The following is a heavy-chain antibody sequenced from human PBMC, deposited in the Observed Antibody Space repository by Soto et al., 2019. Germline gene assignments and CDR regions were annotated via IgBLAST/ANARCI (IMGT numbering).Heavy chain of an antibody. CDR1: GFIFSDYN. Sequence: GSLRLSCAASGFIFSDYNMNWVRQAPGKGLEWVSSISGSSTYIYYADSLKGRFTISRDNAKNSLYLQLNSLRAEDTAVYFCARDRKDTRRYYSDYWGQGALVTV. V-gene: IGHV3-21*01. CDR3: ARDRKDTRRYYSDY. CDR2: ISGSSTYI. D-gene: IGHD3-16*02. J-gene: IGHJ4*02.